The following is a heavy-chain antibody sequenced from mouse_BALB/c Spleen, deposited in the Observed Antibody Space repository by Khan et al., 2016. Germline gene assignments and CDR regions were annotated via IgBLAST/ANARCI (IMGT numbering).Heavy chain of an antibody. V-gene: IGHV1S81*02. D-gene: IGHD2-4*01. Sequence: QVQLKESGAELVKPGASVKLSCKASGYTFTSYYMYWVKQRPGQGLEWIGEINPSNGDTNFNERFKSKATLTVDKSSSQTYMQFSSLTSEDSAVYYCARAPYDYDVGFAYWGQGTLVTVSA. CDR3: ARAPYDYDVGFAY. J-gene: IGHJ3*01. CDR1: GYTFTSYY. CDR2: INPSNGDT.